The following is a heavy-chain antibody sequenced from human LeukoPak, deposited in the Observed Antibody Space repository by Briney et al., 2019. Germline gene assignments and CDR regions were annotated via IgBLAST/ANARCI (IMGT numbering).Heavy chain of an antibody. D-gene: IGHD2-2*01. Sequence: PSETLSLTCTVSSGSISSSSYYWGWIRQPPGKGLEWIGSIYYSGGTYYNPSPKSRVTISVDTSKNQFSLRLSSVTAADTAVYYCARHSSACSSTSCYEVPQLYNWFDPWGQGTLVTVSS. CDR2: IYYSGGT. CDR1: SGSISSSSYY. J-gene: IGHJ5*02. V-gene: IGHV4-39*01. CDR3: ARHSSACSSTSCYEVPQLYNWFDP.